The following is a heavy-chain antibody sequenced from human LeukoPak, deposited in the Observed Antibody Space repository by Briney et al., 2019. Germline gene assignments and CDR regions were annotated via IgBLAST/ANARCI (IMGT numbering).Heavy chain of an antibody. D-gene: IGHD5-12*01. V-gene: IGHV5-51*01. CDR3: ARVDIVHSWYARGYFDY. CDR1: GYSFTSYW. CDR2: IYPGDSDT. Sequence: GESLKISCKGSGYSFTSYWIGWVRQMPGKGLEWMGIIYPGDSDTRYSPSFQGRVTISADKSISTAYLQWSSLKASDTAMYYCARVDIVHSWYARGYFDYWGQGTLVTVSS. J-gene: IGHJ4*02.